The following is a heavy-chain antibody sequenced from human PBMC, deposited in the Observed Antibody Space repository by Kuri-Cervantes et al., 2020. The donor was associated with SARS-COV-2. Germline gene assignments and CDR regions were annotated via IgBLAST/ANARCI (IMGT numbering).Heavy chain of an antibody. D-gene: IGHD6-13*01. CDR2: ISSSSSYI. V-gene: IGHV3-21*01. J-gene: IGHJ6*04. CDR1: GFTFSSYS. Sequence: GGSLRLSCAASGFTFSSYSMNWVRQAPGKGLEWVSSISSSSSYIYYADSVKGRFTISRDNAKNSLYLQMNSLRAEDTAAYYCARDGGPREQQLGVWGKGTTVTVSS. CDR3: ARDGGPREQQLGV.